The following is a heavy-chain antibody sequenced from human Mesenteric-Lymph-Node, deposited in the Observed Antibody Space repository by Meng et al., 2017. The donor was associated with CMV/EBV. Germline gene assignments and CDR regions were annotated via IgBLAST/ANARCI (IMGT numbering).Heavy chain of an antibody. J-gene: IGHJ6*02. CDR3: ARYLRTSCYTPRRCYYGMDV. Sequence: GESLKISCAASGFTVSSNYMSWVRQAPGKGLEWVSVIYSGGSTYYADSVKGRFTISRDNSKNTLYLQMNSLRAEETAVYNCARYLRTSCYTPRRCYYGMDVWGQGTTVTVSS. V-gene: IGHV3-53*05. D-gene: IGHD2-2*02. CDR2: IYSGGST. CDR1: GFTVSSNY.